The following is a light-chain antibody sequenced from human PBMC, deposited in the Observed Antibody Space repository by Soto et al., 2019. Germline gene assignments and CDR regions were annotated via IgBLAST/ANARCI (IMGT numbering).Light chain of an antibody. CDR2: GAS. Sequence: EVVMTQSPATLSVSPWEGVTLSCRASQGIGDTLAWYQQRPGQAPRLLIYGASSRATGIPDRFSGSGSGTDFTLTISRLQPEDFAVYYCQQYGRSPWTFGQGTKVDIK. V-gene: IGKV3-20*01. J-gene: IGKJ1*01. CDR1: QGIGDT. CDR3: QQYGRSPWT.